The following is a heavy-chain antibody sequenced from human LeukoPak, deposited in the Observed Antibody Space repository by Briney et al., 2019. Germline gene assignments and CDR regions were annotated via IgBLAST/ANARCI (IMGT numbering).Heavy chain of an antibody. D-gene: IGHD3-10*01. CDR2: ISYDGSNK. Sequence: PGGSLRLSCAASGFTFSSYGMHWVRQAPGKGLEWVAVISYDGSNKYYADSVKGRFTISRYNSKNTLYLQMNSLRAEDTALYYCAKEVHYGSGSYYYDYWGQGTLVTVSS. J-gene: IGHJ4*02. V-gene: IGHV3-30*18. CDR3: AKEVHYGSGSYYYDY. CDR1: GFTFSSYG.